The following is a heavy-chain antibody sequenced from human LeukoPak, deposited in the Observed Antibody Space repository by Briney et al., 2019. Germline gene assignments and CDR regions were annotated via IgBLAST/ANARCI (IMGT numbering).Heavy chain of an antibody. CDR3: ARGPMIVVDAGHTFDY. D-gene: IGHD3-22*01. V-gene: IGHV3-30*04. J-gene: IGHJ4*02. CDR2: ISYDGTDN. Sequence: PGRSLRLSCAASGFTFSNYAMHWVRQAPGKGLEWMAVISYDGTDNYYVDSVKGRFTISRDNSKNTLYLQMNSLRAEDTAVYYCARGPMIVVDAGHTFDYWGQGTLVTVSS. CDR1: GFTFSNYA.